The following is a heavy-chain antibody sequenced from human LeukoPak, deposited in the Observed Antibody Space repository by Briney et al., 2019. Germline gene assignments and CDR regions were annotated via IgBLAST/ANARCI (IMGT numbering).Heavy chain of an antibody. V-gene: IGHV3-33*06. CDR3: AKDRDRVAAAGLFDY. J-gene: IGHJ4*02. Sequence: GGSLRLSCAASGFTFDDYGMHWVRQAPGKGLEWVAVIWYDGSNKYYADSVKGRFTISRDNSKNTLYLQMNSLRAEDTAVYYCAKDRDRVAAAGLFDYWGQGTLVTVSS. CDR1: GFTFDDYG. CDR2: IWYDGSNK. D-gene: IGHD6-13*01.